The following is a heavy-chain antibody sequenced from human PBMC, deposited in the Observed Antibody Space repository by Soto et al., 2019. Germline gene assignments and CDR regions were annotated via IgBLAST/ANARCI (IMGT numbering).Heavy chain of an antibody. J-gene: IGHJ4*02. CDR3: ARDANGSLNY. D-gene: IGHD2-2*03. CDR2: INVAGGT. CDR1: GFTVNSNN. Sequence: EVQLVESGGGLIQPGGSLRLSCAASGFTVNSNNMNWVRQAAGKGLEWVSVINVAGGTFYADSVKGRFTISRDNSKNTLFLKMNYLRADDTAVYYCARDANGSLNYWGQGTLVTVSS. V-gene: IGHV3-53*01.